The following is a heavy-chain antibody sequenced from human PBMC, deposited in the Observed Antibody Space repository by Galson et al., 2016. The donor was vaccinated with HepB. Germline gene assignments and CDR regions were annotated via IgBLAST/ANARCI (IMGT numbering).Heavy chain of an antibody. J-gene: IGHJ6*02. D-gene: IGHD2-8*01. CDR2: ISGSGDDT. CDR3: AKCLIGGCYGMDV. CDR1: GFTFSTYA. Sequence: SLRLSCAASGFTFSTYAMTWVRQAPGKGLEWVSGISGSGDDTYYADSVNGRFTISRDNSKNTLDLQMNSLRAEDTAVYYCAKCLIGGCYGMDVWGQGTTVTVSS. V-gene: IGHV3-23*01.